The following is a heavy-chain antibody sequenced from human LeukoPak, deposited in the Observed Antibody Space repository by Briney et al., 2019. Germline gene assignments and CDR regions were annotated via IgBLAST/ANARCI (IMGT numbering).Heavy chain of an antibody. J-gene: IGHJ4*02. CDR3: ASHSDSSSWYTFYFDY. D-gene: IGHD6-13*01. Sequence: SVKVSCKASGGTFSSYAISWVRQAPGQGLEWMGGIIPIFGTANYAQKFQGRVTITADESTSTAYMELSSLRSEDTAAYYCASHSDSSSWYTFYFDYWGQGTLVTVSS. CDR1: GGTFSSYA. CDR2: IIPIFGTA. V-gene: IGHV1-69*01.